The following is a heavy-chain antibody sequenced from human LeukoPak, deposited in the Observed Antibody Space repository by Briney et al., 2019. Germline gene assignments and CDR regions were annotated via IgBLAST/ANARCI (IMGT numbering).Heavy chain of an antibody. J-gene: IGHJ4*02. V-gene: IGHV4-59*12. Sequence: LRLSCAASGFTFSSYGMHWIRQPPGKGLEWIGYIYYSGATYYNPSLKSRVTISVDTAKSQFSLKLNSVSAADTAVYYCARRNVNFDEDHWGQGTLVTVSS. CDR3: ARRNVNFDEDH. CDR2: IYYSGAT. CDR1: GFTFSSYG.